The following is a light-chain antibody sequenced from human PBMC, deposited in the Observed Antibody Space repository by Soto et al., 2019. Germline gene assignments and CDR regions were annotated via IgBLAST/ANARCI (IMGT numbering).Light chain of an antibody. J-gene: IGLJ1*01. CDR2: EVS. CDR1: SSDVGGYNY. Sequence: QSVLTQPPSASGSPGQSVTISCTGTSSDVGGYNYVSWYQHHPGKAPKLMIYEVSKRPSGVPERFSGSKSGTSATLAITGLQAEDEADYYCQSYDRRLSGYVFGTGTQVTVL. V-gene: IGLV2-8*01. CDR3: QSYDRRLSGYV.